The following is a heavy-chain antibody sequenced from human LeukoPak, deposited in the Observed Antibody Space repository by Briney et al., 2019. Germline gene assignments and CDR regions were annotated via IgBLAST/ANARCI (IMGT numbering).Heavy chain of an antibody. CDR1: GFTFSSYA. Sequence: GGSLRLSCAASGFTFSSYAMSWVRQAPGKELEWVSAISGSGGSTYYADSVKGRFTISRDNSKNTLYLQMNSLRAEDTAVYYCAKGATGSYYYYGMDVWGQGTTVTVSS. J-gene: IGHJ6*02. V-gene: IGHV3-23*01. CDR2: ISGSGGST. CDR3: AKGATGSYYYYGMDV.